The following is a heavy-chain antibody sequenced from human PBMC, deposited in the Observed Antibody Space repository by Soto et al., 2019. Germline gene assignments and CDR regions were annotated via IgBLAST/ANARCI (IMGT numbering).Heavy chain of an antibody. J-gene: IGHJ6*02. CDR1: GFTFSSYS. V-gene: IGHV3-21*01. D-gene: IGHD6-25*01. Sequence: EVQLVESGGGLVKPGGSLRLSCAASGFTFSSYSMNWVRQAPGKGLEWVSSISSSSSYIYYADSVKGRFTISRDNAKNSLDLQMNSLRAEDTAVYYCARDREQRAPFTAHYYYGMDVWGQGTTVTVSS. CDR3: ARDREQRAPFTAHYYYGMDV. CDR2: ISSSSSYI.